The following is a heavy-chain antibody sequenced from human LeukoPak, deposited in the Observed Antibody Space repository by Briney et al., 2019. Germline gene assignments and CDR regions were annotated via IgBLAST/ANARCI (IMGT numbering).Heavy chain of an antibody. Sequence: GGSLRLSCAASGFTFSNYAMSWVRLAPGQGLEWVSGISDSGGGSYYADSVKGRFTISRGNSKNTLYLQMDSLRAEETAGYYCAKDSSTVRGEFDYWGQGTLVTVSS. CDR2: ISDSGGGS. D-gene: IGHD3-10*01. V-gene: IGHV3-23*01. CDR1: GFTFSNYA. J-gene: IGHJ4*02. CDR3: AKDSSTVRGEFDY.